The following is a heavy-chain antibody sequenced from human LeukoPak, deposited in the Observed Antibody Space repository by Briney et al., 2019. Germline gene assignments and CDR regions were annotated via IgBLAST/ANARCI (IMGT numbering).Heavy chain of an antibody. CDR2: IRSKAYGGTT. Sequence: GGSLRLSCTTSGFTFGDYAMSWVRQAPGKGLEWVGFIRSKAYGGTTEYAASVKGRFTISRDDSKSIAYLQMNSLRTEDTAVYYCTRDTEWARWGQGTLVTVSS. V-gene: IGHV3-49*04. J-gene: IGHJ4*02. CDR3: TRDTEWAR. CDR1: GFTFGDYA. D-gene: IGHD1-26*01.